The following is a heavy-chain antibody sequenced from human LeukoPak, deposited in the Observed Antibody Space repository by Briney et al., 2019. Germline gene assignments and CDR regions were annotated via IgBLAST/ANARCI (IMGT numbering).Heavy chain of an antibody. CDR3: ARDSEYSSSSAEYYLDY. D-gene: IGHD6-6*01. CDR2: IYTSGST. Sequence: SETLSLTCTVSGGSISSYYWSWIRQPAGEGLEWIGRIYTSGSTNYNPSLKSRVTMSVDTSKNQFSLKLSSVTAADTAVYYCARDSEYSSSSAEYYLDYWGQGTLVTVSS. V-gene: IGHV4-4*07. J-gene: IGHJ4*02. CDR1: GGSISSYY.